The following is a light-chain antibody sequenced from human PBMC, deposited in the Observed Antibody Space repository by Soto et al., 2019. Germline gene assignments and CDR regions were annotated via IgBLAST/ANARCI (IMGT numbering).Light chain of an antibody. J-gene: IGKJ4*01. CDR3: QQRSNWPLT. CDR1: QIVSSY. V-gene: IGKV3-11*01. Sequence: ETVLTQSPATLSLSPGERATLSCTASQIVSSYLAWYQQKPGQAPRLLIYDASNRATGIPARLSRSGSGTDFTLTISSLEPAGFAVYYCQQRSNWPLTFAGGTKV. CDR2: DAS.